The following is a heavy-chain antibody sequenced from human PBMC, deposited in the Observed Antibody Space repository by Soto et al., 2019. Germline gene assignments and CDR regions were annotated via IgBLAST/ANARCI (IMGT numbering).Heavy chain of an antibody. Sequence: ASVKVSCKTSGYTFTSYDINWVRQAAGQVLEWIGWMNPNNGNTGYAQKFQGRATMTRDTSISTAYLELSSLRSEDTAVYYCAKYPAKTGDFDSWCQGSLVTGSS. D-gene: IGHD7-27*01. CDR1: GYTFTSYD. CDR3: AKYPAKTGDFDS. V-gene: IGHV1-8*01. CDR2: MNPNNGNT. J-gene: IGHJ4*02.